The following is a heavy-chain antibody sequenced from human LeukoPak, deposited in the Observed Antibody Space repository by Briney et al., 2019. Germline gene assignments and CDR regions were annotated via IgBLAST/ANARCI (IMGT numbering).Heavy chain of an antibody. CDR3: ARGRLIPPYYDFWSGYYGTNWFDP. CDR2: MNPNSGNT. D-gene: IGHD3-3*01. Sequence: ASVKVSCKASGYTFTSYGISWVRQAPGQGLEWMGWMNPNSGNTGYAQKFQGRVTMTRNTSISTAYMELSSLRSEDTAVYYCARGRLIPPYYDFWSGYYGTNWFDPWGQGTLVTVSS. V-gene: IGHV1-8*02. J-gene: IGHJ5*02. CDR1: GYTFTSYG.